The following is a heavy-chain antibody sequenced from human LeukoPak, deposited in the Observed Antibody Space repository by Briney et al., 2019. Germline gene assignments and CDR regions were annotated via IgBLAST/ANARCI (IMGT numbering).Heavy chain of an antibody. CDR2: IISHGVT. CDR3: ARGYCGSSDCHVARHFEY. CDR1: GFTSSTSA. J-gene: IGHJ4*02. Sequence: GGSLRLSCAAPGFTSSTSAVGWVRQAPGKGLEWLSYIISHGVTHYLDSVEGRFTISRDNAKSLLYLQMNSLSEEDTAVYYCARGYCGSSDCHVARHFEYWGQGTLVTVSS. D-gene: IGHD3-10*01. V-gene: IGHV3-48*02.